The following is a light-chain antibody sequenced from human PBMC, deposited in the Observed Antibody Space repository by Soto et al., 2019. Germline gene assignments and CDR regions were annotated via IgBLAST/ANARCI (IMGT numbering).Light chain of an antibody. Sequence: QSALTQPASVSGSPGQSITISCTGTSSDVGAYNFVSWYQQFPGKAPKLMIYEVSNRPSGVSDRFSGSKSGNTASLFISGLRAEDEADYYCSSQTASATVLFGGGTQLTVL. V-gene: IGLV2-14*01. CDR2: EVS. CDR1: SSDVGAYNF. J-gene: IGLJ2*01. CDR3: SSQTASATVL.